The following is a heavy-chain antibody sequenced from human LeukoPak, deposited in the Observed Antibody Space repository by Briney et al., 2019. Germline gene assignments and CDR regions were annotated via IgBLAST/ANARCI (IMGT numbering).Heavy chain of an antibody. Sequence: GESLKISCKGSGYSFTSYWIGCVRQMPGKGLEWMGIIYPGDSDTRYSPSFQGQVTISADKSISTAYLQWSSLKASDTAMYYCARSATNWAYYFDYWGQGTLVTVSS. D-gene: IGHD7-27*01. CDR2: IYPGDSDT. V-gene: IGHV5-51*01. CDR3: ARSATNWAYYFDY. CDR1: GYSFTSYW. J-gene: IGHJ4*02.